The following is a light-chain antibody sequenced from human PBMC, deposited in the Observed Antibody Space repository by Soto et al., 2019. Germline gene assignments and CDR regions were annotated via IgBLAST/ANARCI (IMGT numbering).Light chain of an antibody. CDR1: QRVSNSL. Sequence: EIVLTQSPGTLSLSPGERATLSCRASQRVSNSLVAWYQQKPGQAPRPLMSAASTRATGIPDRFSGSGSGTDFTLTISSLEPEDFAVYYCQTYCDSLCAFGLRTKVETK. J-gene: IGKJ3*01. CDR2: AAS. V-gene: IGKV3-20*01. CDR3: QTYCDSLCA.